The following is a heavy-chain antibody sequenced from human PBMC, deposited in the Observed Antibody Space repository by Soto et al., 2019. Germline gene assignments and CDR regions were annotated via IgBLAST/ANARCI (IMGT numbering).Heavy chain of an antibody. Sequence: TVCCKASDYTFTSYGSRWVRQMPGKGLEWMGIIYPGDSDTRYSPSFQGQVTISADKSISTAYLQWSSLKASDTAMYYCARLRIHGPYYFDYWGQGTLVTVSS. CDR3: ARLRIHGPYYFDY. CDR2: IYPGDSDT. CDR1: DYTFTSYG. V-gene: IGHV5-51*01. J-gene: IGHJ4*02.